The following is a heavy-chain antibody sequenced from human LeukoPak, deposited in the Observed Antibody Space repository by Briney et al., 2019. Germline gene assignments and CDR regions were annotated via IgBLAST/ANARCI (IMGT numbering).Heavy chain of an antibody. D-gene: IGHD4-23*01. Sequence: PGESLKISYKGSGYTFTSYWIGWVRQMPGKGLEWIGIIYPGDSETRYSPSFQGQVTISADKSITTAYLKWYNLRASDTAMFYCARHRYGGNVLDYWGQGTLVTVPS. V-gene: IGHV5-51*01. CDR1: GYTFTSYW. CDR3: ARHRYGGNVLDY. CDR2: IYPGDSET. J-gene: IGHJ4*02.